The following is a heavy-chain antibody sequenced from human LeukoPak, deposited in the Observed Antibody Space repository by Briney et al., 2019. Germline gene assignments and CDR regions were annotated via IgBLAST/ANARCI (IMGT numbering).Heavy chain of an antibody. Sequence: SETLSLTCTASGGSISSYYWSWIRQPPGKGLEWIGYIYYSGSTNYNPSLKSRVTISVDTSKNQFSLKLSSVTAADTAVYYCATYGYSSGKRFDYWGQGTLVTVSS. CDR3: ATYGYSSGKRFDY. J-gene: IGHJ4*02. CDR1: GGSISSYY. D-gene: IGHD6-19*01. CDR2: IYYSGST. V-gene: IGHV4-59*01.